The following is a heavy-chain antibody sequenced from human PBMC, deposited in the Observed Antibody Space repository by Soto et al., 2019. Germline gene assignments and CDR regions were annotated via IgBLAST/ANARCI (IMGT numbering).Heavy chain of an antibody. J-gene: IGHJ6*02. CDR2: IVVGSGNT. V-gene: IGHV1-58*01. Sequence: SVKVSCKASGFTFTSSAVQWVRQARGQRLEWIGWIVVGSGNTNYAQKFQERVTITRDLSTSTAYMELSSLRSEDTAVYYCAAAGGYSYGWYYYYGMDVWGRGTTVTVSS. D-gene: IGHD5-18*01. CDR1: GFTFTSSA. CDR3: AAAGGYSYGWYYYYGMDV.